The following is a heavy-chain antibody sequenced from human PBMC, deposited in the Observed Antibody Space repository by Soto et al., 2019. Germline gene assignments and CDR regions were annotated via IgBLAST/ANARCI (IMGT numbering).Heavy chain of an antibody. V-gene: IGHV1-8*01. D-gene: IGHD6-19*01. CDR3: AREQSSYYYMDV. J-gene: IGHJ6*03. Sequence: ASVKVSCKASGYTFTSYDINWVRQATGQGLEWMGWMNPNSGNTGYAQKFQGRVTMTRNTSISTAYMELSSLRSEDTAVYYCAREQSSYYYMDVWGKGTTVTVSS. CDR1: GYTFTSYD. CDR2: MNPNSGNT.